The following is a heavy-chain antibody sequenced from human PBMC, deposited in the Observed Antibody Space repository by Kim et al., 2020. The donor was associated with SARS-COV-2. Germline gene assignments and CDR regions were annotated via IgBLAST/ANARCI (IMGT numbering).Heavy chain of an antibody. CDR2: ISWNSGSI. J-gene: IGHJ4*02. CDR3: AKVTDQWLVQGPFDY. Sequence: GGSLRLSCAASGFTFDDYAMHWVRQAPGKGLEWVSGISWNSGSIGYADSVKGRFTISRDNAKNSLYLQMNSLRAEDTALYYCAKVTDQWLVQGPFDYWGQGTLVTVSS. D-gene: IGHD6-19*01. CDR1: GFTFDDYA. V-gene: IGHV3-9*01.